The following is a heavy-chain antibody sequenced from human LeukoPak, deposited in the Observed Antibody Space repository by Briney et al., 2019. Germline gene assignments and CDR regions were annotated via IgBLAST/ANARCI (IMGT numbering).Heavy chain of an antibody. D-gene: IGHD5-18*01. J-gene: IGHJ4*02. Sequence: SETLSLTCTVSGGSISSYYXSWIXQPPGXXXXWXGYISXSGSTNYNPSLKSRXIISVDMSKNQFSLKLTSVTAADAAVYYCARHGQERAVVTPLYYFDYWGQGTLVTVSS. V-gene: IGHV4-59*08. CDR2: ISXSGST. CDR3: ARHGQERAVVTPLYYFDY. CDR1: GGSISSYY.